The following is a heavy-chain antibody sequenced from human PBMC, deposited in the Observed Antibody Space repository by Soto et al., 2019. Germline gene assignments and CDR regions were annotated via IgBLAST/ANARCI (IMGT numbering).Heavy chain of an antibody. Sequence: GGSLRLSCAASGFTFSDYAINWVRQSPGKGLEWVSVISGSVGSTYYADSVKGRFTITRDNSKNTLYLQMNSLRSEDTAVYYCAKAGGAAGTVDYFDYWGQGTLVTVSS. J-gene: IGHJ4*02. V-gene: IGHV3-23*01. CDR2: ISGSVGST. D-gene: IGHD6-13*01. CDR1: GFTFSDYA. CDR3: AKAGGAAGTVDYFDY.